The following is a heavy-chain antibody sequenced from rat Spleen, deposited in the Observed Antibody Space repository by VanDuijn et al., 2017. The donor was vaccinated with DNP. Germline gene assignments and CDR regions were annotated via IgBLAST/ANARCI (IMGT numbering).Heavy chain of an antibody. Sequence: QVQLKESGPGLVQPSQTLSLTCTVSGFSLTSYTVSWVRQPPGKGLEWIAAISSGGSTYYNSALKSRLSISRDTSKSQVFLKMNSLQTEDTSMYFCARNNYFDYWCQGVMVTVSS. CDR2: ISSGGST. CDR1: GFSLTSYT. V-gene: IGHV2-6*01. CDR3: ARNNYFDY. J-gene: IGHJ2*01.